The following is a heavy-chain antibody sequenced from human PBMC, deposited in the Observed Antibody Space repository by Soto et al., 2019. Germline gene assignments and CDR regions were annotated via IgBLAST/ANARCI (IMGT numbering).Heavy chain of an antibody. D-gene: IGHD3-10*01. Sequence: QVQLQQWGAGLLKPSETLSLTCAVYGGSFSGYYWSWIRQPPGKGLEWIGEINHSGSTNYNPSLKSRVTISVDTSKNQFSLKLGSVTAADTAVYYCARRTGMVRGARLDYWGQGTLVTVSS. J-gene: IGHJ4*02. CDR3: ARRTGMVRGARLDY. CDR1: GGSFSGYY. V-gene: IGHV4-34*01. CDR2: INHSGST.